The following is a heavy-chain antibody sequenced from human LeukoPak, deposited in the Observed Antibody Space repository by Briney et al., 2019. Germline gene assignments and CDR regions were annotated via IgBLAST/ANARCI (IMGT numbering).Heavy chain of an antibody. V-gene: IGHV3-15*01. CDR3: TTWVRDTVATVIDY. Sequence: SGGSLRLSCAASGFTFSIAWMSWVRQAPGKGLEWVGRIKSKTDGGTTDYAAPVKGRFSISRDDSKNTLYLQMNSLKTEDTAVYYCTTWVRDTVATVIDYWGQGTLVTVSS. CDR1: GFTFSIAW. CDR2: IKSKTDGGTT. D-gene: IGHD3-10*01. J-gene: IGHJ4*02.